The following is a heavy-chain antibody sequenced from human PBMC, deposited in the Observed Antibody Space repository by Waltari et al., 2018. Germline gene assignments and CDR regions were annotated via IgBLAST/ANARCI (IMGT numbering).Heavy chain of an antibody. Sequence: QVQLVESGGGVVQPGRSLRLSCAASGFTFSSYGMHWVRQAPGKGLEWVAVIWYDGSNKYYADSVKGRFTISRDNSKNTLYLQMNSLRAEDTAVYYCARAPDEAYWYFDLWGRGTLVTVSS. CDR1: GFTFSSYG. CDR3: ARAPDEAYWYFDL. V-gene: IGHV3-33*01. CDR2: IWYDGSNK. J-gene: IGHJ2*01.